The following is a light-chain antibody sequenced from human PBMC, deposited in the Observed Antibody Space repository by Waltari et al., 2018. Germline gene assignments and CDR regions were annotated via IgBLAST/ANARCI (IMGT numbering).Light chain of an antibody. CDR3: QHYNTYPFT. CDR2: KAS. J-gene: IGKJ3*01. CDR1: QSISSW. Sequence: IRMTQSPSSFSASTGDRVTITCRASQSISSWLAWYQQQPGKAPKVLIYKASSLESGVPSRFSGSGSGTEFTLTISSLQPDDFATYYCQHYNTYPFTFGPGTKVDIK. V-gene: IGKV1-5*03.